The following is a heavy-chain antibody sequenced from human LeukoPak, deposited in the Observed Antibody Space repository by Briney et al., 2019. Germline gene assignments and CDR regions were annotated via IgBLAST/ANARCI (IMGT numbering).Heavy chain of an antibody. Sequence: GGSLRLSCAASGFTVSNNYMSWVRQAPGKGLEWVSVIYSGGSTYYADSVKGRFTISRDNSKNTLYLQMNSLRAEDTAVYYCARGHTYTIWDSNHYMDVWGKGTTVTVSS. CDR3: ARGHTYTIWDSNHYMDV. J-gene: IGHJ6*03. CDR1: GFTVSNNY. D-gene: IGHD3-3*01. CDR2: IYSGGST. V-gene: IGHV3-53*01.